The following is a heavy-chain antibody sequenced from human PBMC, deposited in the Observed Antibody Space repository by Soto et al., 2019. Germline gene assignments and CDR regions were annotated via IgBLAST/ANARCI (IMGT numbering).Heavy chain of an antibody. V-gene: IGHV1-18*01. D-gene: IGHD7-27*01. CDR1: GYTFSSYG. CDR2: ISPYDGNT. CDR3: ARGPRNWGFDY. Sequence: ASVKVSCKASGYTFSSYGINWVRQAPGQGLEWLGWISPYDGNTKYAQIIQGRVTMTRDTFLSTFYMELSGLRSEDTAVYYCARGPRNWGFDYWG. J-gene: IGHJ4*01.